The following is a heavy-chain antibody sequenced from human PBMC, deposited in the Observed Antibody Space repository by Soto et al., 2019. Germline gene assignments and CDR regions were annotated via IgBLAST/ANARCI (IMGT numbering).Heavy chain of an antibody. CDR2: INHSGST. V-gene: IGHV4-34*01. D-gene: IGHD5-12*01. CDR1: CGSFSCYY. J-gene: IGHJ6*02. Sequence: LSLTCAVYCGSFSCYYWSGIRHPPGKGLEWIGEINHSGSTNYNPSLKSRVTISVDTSKNQFSLKLSSVTAADTAVYYCARALRRRWLQYGYYGMDVWGQGTPVTVSS. CDR3: ARALRRRWLQYGYYGMDV.